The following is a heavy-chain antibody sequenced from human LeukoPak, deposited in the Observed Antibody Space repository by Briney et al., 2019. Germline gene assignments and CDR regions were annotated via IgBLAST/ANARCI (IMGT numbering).Heavy chain of an antibody. D-gene: IGHD3-22*01. Sequence: QAGGSLRLSCAASGFTFSSYAMSWVRQAPGKGLEWVSAISGSGGSTYYADSVKGRFTISRDNSKNTLYLQMNSLRAEDTAVYYCASHRNYYDSSGYFDYWGQGTLVTVSS. CDR2: ISGSGGST. CDR3: ASHRNYYDSSGYFDY. J-gene: IGHJ4*02. CDR1: GFTFSSYA. V-gene: IGHV3-23*01.